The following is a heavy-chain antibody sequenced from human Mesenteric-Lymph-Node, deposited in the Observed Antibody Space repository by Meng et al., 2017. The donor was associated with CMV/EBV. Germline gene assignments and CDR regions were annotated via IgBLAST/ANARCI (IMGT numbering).Heavy chain of an antibody. D-gene: IGHD3-9*01. V-gene: IGHV4-34*01. CDR1: GWCFSGYY. CDR3: ARGSSYDILTGYFDY. Sequence: LLKSGGGLSVSFACDGWCFSGYYRNWIRQSPEKGLEWIGEINHSGSTTYNPSFTSRIIISVDTSTNQISLNMSSVTAADTAVYYCARGSSYDILTGYFDYWGQGALVTVSS. CDR2: INHSGST. J-gene: IGHJ4*02.